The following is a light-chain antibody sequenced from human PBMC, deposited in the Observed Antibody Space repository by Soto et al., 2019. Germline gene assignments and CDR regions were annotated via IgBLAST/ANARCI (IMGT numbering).Light chain of an antibody. V-gene: IGLV2-23*03. CDR3: CSYAGSSTFAYV. CDR1: SSDVGSYNL. J-gene: IGLJ1*01. CDR2: EGS. Sequence: QSALTQPASVSGSPGQSITISCTGTSSDVGSYNLVSWYQQHPGKAPKLMIYEGSKRPSGVSNRFSGSKSGNTASLTISGLQAEDEADYYRCSYAGSSTFAYVFGTGTKVTVL.